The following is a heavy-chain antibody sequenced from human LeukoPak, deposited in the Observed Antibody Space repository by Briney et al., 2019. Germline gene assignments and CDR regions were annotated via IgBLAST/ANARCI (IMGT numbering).Heavy chain of an antibody. CDR2: IYSNGNT. Sequence: PSETLSLTCAVSGASINNNYWTWVWQPPGKGLEWIGYIYSNGNTNYNPSLKGRVTMSIETSKNQFSLQLPSVTAADTAVYYCASGTFDGPLYGTYWYFHVWGRGTLVTVSS. J-gene: IGHJ2*01. CDR3: ASGTFDGPLYGTYWYFHV. CDR1: GASINNNY. D-gene: IGHD1-14*01. V-gene: IGHV4-59*01.